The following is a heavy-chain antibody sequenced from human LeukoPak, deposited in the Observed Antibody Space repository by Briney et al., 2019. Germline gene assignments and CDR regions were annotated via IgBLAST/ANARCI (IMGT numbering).Heavy chain of an antibody. CDR2: ISGSGGVT. D-gene: IGHD2-15*01. CDR3: AKDFSKVVVAVTALYYFDY. Sequence: GGSLRLSCAAAGFTFSSYAMSWVRQAPGRGLEWVSGISGSGGVTYYADSVKGRFTISRDNSKNTLYLQMNSLRAEDTAVYYCAKDFSKVVVAVTALYYFDYWGQGTLVTVSS. V-gene: IGHV3-23*01. CDR1: GFTFSSYA. J-gene: IGHJ4*02.